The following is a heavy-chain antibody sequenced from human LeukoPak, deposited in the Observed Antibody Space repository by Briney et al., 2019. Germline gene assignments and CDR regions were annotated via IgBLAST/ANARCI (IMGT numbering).Heavy chain of an antibody. D-gene: IGHD2-15*01. CDR2: IYYSGST. J-gene: IGHJ4*02. Sequence: PSETLSLTCTVSGGSISSSSYYWGWIRQPPGKGLEWIGSIYYSGSTYYNPSLKSRVTISVDTSKNQFSLKLSSVTAADTAVYYCARDGSGGSSTFDYWGQGTLVTVSS. V-gene: IGHV4-39*07. CDR3: ARDGSGGSSTFDY. CDR1: GGSISSSSYY.